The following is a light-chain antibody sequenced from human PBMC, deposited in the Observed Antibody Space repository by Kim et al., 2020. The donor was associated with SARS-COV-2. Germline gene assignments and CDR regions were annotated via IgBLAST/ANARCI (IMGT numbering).Light chain of an antibody. CDR2: EDT. V-gene: IGLV3-10*01. Sequence: SYELTQPPSVSVSPGQTARISCSGDALPKKFAYWYQQKSGQAPVLVIYEDTKRPSGIPKRFSGSTSGTMATLTVSGAQVEDEADYYCYSIDSSRNAVFGGGTQLTVL. CDR1: ALPKKF. J-gene: IGLJ2*01. CDR3: YSIDSSRNAV.